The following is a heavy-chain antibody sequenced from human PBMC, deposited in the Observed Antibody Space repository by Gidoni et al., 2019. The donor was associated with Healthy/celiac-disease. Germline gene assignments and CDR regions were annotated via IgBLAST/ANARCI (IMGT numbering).Heavy chain of an antibody. CDR1: GFTFSSYA. J-gene: IGHJ6*02. CDR2: ISGSGGST. V-gene: IGHV3-23*04. CDR3: AKSEGYYYGMDV. Sequence: EVQLVESGGGLVQPGGSLSLSCAASGFTFSSYAMSWVRQAPGKGLVWVSAISGSGGSTYYADSVKGRFTISRDNSKNTLYLQMNSLRAEDTAVYYCAKSEGYYYGMDVWGQGTTVTVSS.